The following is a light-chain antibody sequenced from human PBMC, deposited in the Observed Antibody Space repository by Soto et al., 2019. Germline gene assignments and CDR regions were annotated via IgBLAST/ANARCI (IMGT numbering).Light chain of an antibody. CDR1: QSVSSY. CDR2: DAS. V-gene: IGKV3-11*01. Sequence: EIVLTQSPATLSLSPGERATLSCRASQSVSSYLAWYQQKPGQAPRLLIYDASNRATGIPARFSGSGSGTDCTLTISSLEPEDFAVYYCQRRSNWPLYTFGQGTKREIK. CDR3: QRRSNWPLYT. J-gene: IGKJ2*01.